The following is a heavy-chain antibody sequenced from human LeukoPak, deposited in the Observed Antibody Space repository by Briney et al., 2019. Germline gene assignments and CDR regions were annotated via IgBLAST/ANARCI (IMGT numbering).Heavy chain of an antibody. Sequence: GASVKVSCKASGYTFTGYYMHWVRQAPGQGLGWMGWINPNSGGTNYAQKFQGRVTMTRDTSISTAYMELSRLRSDDTAVYYCASVRRYSKTWDHDSWGQGTLVTVSS. CDR2: INPNSGGT. V-gene: IGHV1-2*02. J-gene: IGHJ5*02. CDR1: GYTFTGYY. CDR3: ASVRRYSKTWDHDS. D-gene: IGHD1-26*01.